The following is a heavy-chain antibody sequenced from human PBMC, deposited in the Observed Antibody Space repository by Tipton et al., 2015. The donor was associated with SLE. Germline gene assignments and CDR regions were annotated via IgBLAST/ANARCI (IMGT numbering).Heavy chain of an antibody. V-gene: IGHV3-30*02. J-gene: IGHJ6*02. CDR3: AKRLGIHYDILTTYKGDYGMDV. CDR1: GFTFSSYD. D-gene: IGHD3-9*01. CDR2: IRFDGSNK. Sequence: SLRLSCAASGFTFSSYDMHWVRQTPGKGLEWVTLIRFDGSNKYYADSVKGRFTISRDNSKNTLYLQVNGLRPEDTAVYYCAKRLGIHYDILTTYKGDYGMDVWGQGTTVTVSS.